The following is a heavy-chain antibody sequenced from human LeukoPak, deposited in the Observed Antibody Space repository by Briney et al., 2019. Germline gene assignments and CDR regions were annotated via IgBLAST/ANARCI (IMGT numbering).Heavy chain of an antibody. V-gene: IGHV3-7*01. CDR2: IKQDGSEK. CDR3: ARENYDILTGHFNYFDY. CDR1: GFTFSSYW. Sequence: GGSLRLSCAASGFTFSSYWMSWVRQAPGKGLEWVANIKQDGSEKYYVDSVKGRFTISRDNAKNSLYLQMNSLRAEDTAVYYCARENYDILTGHFNYFDYWGQGTLVTVSS. D-gene: IGHD3-9*01. J-gene: IGHJ4*02.